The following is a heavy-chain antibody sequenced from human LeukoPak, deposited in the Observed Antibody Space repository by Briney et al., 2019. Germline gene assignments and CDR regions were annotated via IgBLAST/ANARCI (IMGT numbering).Heavy chain of an antibody. Sequence: PGGSLRLSCAASGFTFSSYSMNWVRQAPGKGLKWVSSISSSSSYIYYADSVKGRFTISRDNAKNSLYLQMNSLRAEDTAVYYCARDFCSGGSCYSIFRYYGMDVWGQGTTVTVSS. D-gene: IGHD2-15*01. CDR1: GFTFSSYS. V-gene: IGHV3-21*01. CDR2: ISSSSSYI. CDR3: ARDFCSGGSCYSIFRYYGMDV. J-gene: IGHJ6*02.